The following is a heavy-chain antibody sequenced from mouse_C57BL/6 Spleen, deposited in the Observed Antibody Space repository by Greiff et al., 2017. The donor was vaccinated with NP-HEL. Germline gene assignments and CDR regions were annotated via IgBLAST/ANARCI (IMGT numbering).Heavy chain of an antibody. CDR2: ISYSGST. Sequence: VQLQQSGPGMVKPSQSLSLTCTVTGYSITSGYDWHWIRHFPGNKLEWMGYISYSGSTNYNPSLKSRSSITHDTSKNHFFLKLNSVTTEDTATYYCARAGDYDYAMDYWGQGTSVTVSS. V-gene: IGHV3-1*01. CDR3: ARAGDYDYAMDY. CDR1: GYSITSGYD. D-gene: IGHD2-4*01. J-gene: IGHJ4*01.